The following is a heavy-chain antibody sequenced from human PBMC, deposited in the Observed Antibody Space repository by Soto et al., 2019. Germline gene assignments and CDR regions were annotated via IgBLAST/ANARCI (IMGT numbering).Heavy chain of an antibody. CDR2: ISATGGGT. J-gene: IGHJ4*02. V-gene: IGHV3-23*01. Sequence: LRLSCAASGFKFSNYAMSWVRQSPGKGLEWVSLISATGGGTYYADSVKGRFTISRDNSHNTLYLQVHSLTAEDTAVYYCAKDRRAGGNSAFYFDFWGQGAQVTVSS. CDR1: GFKFSNYA. CDR3: AKDRRAGGNSAFYFDF. D-gene: IGHD3-16*01.